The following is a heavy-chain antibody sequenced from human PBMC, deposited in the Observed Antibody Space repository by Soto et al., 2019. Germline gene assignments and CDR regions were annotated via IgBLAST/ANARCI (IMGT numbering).Heavy chain of an antibody. CDR2: IYPGDSDT. Sequence: GESLKISCKGSGYSFTSYWIGWVRQMPGKGLEWMGIIYPGDSDTRYSPSFQGQVTISADKSISTAYLQWSSLKASDTAMYSCARSHYYDSSGYNYYYYYGMDVWGQGTTVTVSS. CDR3: ARSHYYDSSGYNYYYYYGMDV. V-gene: IGHV5-51*01. D-gene: IGHD3-22*01. CDR1: GYSFTSYW. J-gene: IGHJ6*02.